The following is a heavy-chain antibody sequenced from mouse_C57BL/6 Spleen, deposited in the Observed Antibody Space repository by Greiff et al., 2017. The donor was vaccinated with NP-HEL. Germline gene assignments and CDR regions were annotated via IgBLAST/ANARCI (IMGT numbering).Heavy chain of an antibody. Sequence: QVQLQQSGAELVKPGASVKISCKASGYAFSSYWMNWVKQRPGKGLEWIGQIYPGDGDTNYNGKFKGKATLTADKSSSTAYMQLSSLTSEDSAVYFCARHYDGYYGASFAYWGQGTLVTVSA. D-gene: IGHD2-3*01. CDR2: IYPGDGDT. CDR3: ARHYDGYYGASFAY. V-gene: IGHV1-80*01. J-gene: IGHJ3*01. CDR1: GYAFSSYW.